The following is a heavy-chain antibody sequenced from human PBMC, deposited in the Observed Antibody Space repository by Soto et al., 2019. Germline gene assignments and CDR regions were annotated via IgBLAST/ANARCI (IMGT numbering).Heavy chain of an antibody. CDR1: GFTFSTYA. Sequence: EVQLLESGGGLVQPGGSLRLSCAASGFTFSTYAMTWVRQAPGKGLEWVSSLSGTGGDTYYADSVKGRFTISRDKSKNTLSLQLNRLTTEDTAGYYCATRFGRGYGSAFDIWGQGTMVTVSS. CDR2: LSGTGGDT. CDR3: ATRFGRGYGSAFDI. V-gene: IGHV3-23*01. J-gene: IGHJ3*02. D-gene: IGHD3-22*01.